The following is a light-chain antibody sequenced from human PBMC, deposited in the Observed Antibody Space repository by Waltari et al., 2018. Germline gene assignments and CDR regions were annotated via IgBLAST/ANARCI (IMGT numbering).Light chain of an antibody. V-gene: IGKV1-9*01. CDR3: QQLNSSPFT. J-gene: IGKJ3*01. CDR2: AAS. Sequence: DIQWTQTPSFLSPSVGDSVTLTCRASQAVSKYLAWYQQKPGKAPKLLIFAASTLQSGVPSRFSGSGSGTEFTLTISSLQPEDFATYYCQQLNSSPFTFGPGTTVDIK. CDR1: QAVSKY.